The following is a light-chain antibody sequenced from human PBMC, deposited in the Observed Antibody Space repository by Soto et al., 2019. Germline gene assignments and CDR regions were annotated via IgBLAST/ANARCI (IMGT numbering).Light chain of an antibody. V-gene: IGLV1-47*01. Sequence: QSVLTQPPSASGTPGQRVTISCSGSSSNIGSNYGYWYQQLPGTVPQLLIYRNSGRPSGVPDRFSGSKSGTSASLPIRGRLLEDEADYYWAAWDVSLRGVVFGGGTKRTVL. CDR1: SSNIGSNY. CDR2: RNS. CDR3: AAWDVSLRGVV. J-gene: IGLJ2*01.